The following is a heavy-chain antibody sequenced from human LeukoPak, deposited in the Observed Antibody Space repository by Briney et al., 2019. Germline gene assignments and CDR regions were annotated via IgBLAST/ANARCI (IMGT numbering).Heavy chain of an antibody. Sequence: SVKVSCKASGGTFSSYAISWARQAPGQGLEWMGGIIPIFGTANYAQKFQGRVTITADESTSTAYMELSSLRSEDTAVYYCARLYSNYARYYYYYGMDVWGQGTTVTVSS. D-gene: IGHD4-11*01. J-gene: IGHJ6*02. CDR2: IIPIFGTA. CDR3: ARLYSNYARYYYYYGMDV. V-gene: IGHV1-69*13. CDR1: GGTFSSYA.